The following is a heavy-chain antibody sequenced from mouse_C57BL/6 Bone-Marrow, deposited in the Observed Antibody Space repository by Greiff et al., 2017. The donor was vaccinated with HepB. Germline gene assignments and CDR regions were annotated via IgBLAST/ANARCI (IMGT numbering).Heavy chain of an antibody. CDR3: ARRVTGYFDY. V-gene: IGHV3-6*01. Sequence: EVQVVESGPGLVKPSQSLSLTCSVTGYSIPSGYYWNWIRQFPGNKLEWMGYISYDGSNNYNPSLKNRISITRDTSKNQFFLKLNSVTTEDTATYYCARRVTGYFDYWGQGTTLTVSS. CDR2: ISYDGSN. J-gene: IGHJ2*01. CDR1: GYSIPSGYY. D-gene: IGHD4-1*01.